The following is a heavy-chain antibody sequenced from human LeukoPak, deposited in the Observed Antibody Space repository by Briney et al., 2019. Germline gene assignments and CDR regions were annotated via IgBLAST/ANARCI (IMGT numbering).Heavy chain of an antibody. J-gene: IGHJ4*02. Sequence: GGSLRLSCAASGFTFSNYWMHWVRQAPGKGLVWVSRIKSDGSDPSYADSVKGRFTISRDNAKNTLYLQMNSLGAEDTAVYYCAKDMASSGWYVPNSYFDYWGQGTLVTVSS. CDR2: IKSDGSDP. CDR1: GFTFSNYW. V-gene: IGHV3-74*01. D-gene: IGHD6-19*01. CDR3: AKDMASSGWYVPNSYFDY.